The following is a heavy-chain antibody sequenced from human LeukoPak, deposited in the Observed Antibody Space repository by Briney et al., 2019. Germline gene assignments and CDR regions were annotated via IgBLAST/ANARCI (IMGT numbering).Heavy chain of an antibody. CDR3: ARCDVEMATGPPGLDY. CDR2: IIPIFGTA. Sequence: ASVKVSCKASGGTFSSYAISWVRQAPGQGLEWMGGIIPIFGTANYAQKFQGRVTITADESTSTAYMELSSLRSEDTAVYYCARCDVEMATGPPGLDYWGQGTLVTVSS. D-gene: IGHD5-24*01. V-gene: IGHV1-69*13. J-gene: IGHJ4*02. CDR1: GGTFSSYA.